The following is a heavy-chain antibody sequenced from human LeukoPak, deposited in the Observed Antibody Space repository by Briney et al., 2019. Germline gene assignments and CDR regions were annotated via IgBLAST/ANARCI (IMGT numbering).Heavy chain of an antibody. CDR2: ISGSGGST. J-gene: IGHJ4*02. CDR1: GFTFSSYA. CDR3: AKGTQLGPPFDY. Sequence: PGGSLRLSCAASGFTFSSYAISWVRQAPGKGLEWVSAISGSGGSTYYADSVKGRFAISRDNAKNSLYLQMNSLRAEDTALYYCAKGTQLGPPFDYWGQGTLVTVSS. D-gene: IGHD6-13*01. V-gene: IGHV3-23*01.